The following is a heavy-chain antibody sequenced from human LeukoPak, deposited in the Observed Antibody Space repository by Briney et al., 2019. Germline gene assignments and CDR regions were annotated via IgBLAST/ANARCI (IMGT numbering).Heavy chain of an antibody. J-gene: IGHJ6*03. CDR3: ARALGSGTHYYYYYMDV. CDR1: GYTFPNYG. V-gene: IGHV1-18*01. D-gene: IGHD1-7*01. CDR2: VSGYNGNT. Sequence: GASVKVSCKASGYTFPNYGVSWVRQAPGQGLEWMGWVSGYNGNTNFAKDVQGRVTMTTDTSTSTAYMELRSPISDDTAVYYCARALGSGTHYYYYYMDVWGKGTTVTVSS.